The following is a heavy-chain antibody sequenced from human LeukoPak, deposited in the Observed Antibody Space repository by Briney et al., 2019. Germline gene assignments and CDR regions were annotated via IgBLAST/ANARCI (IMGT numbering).Heavy chain of an antibody. J-gene: IGHJ6*02. CDR2: IDSDENS. Sequence: GGSLRLSCVASAFAVSSHSMTWVRQAPGRGLEWVSLIDSDENSHYADSVKGRFTISRDISENTVYLQMKTLRVEDTAVYFCASGVYGTKYYYGLDVWGPGTTVAVSS. CDR1: AFAVSSHS. CDR3: ASGVYGTKYYYGLDV. V-gene: IGHV3-66*01. D-gene: IGHD6-13*01.